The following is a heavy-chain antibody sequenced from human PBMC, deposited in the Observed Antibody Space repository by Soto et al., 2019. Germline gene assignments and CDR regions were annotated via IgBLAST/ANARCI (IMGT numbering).Heavy chain of an antibody. V-gene: IGHV3-15*07. CDR3: ATEPYYYDSSGFDA. CDR2: IKRKTDGGKT. J-gene: IGHJ4*02. Sequence: EVQLVESGGDLVKPGGSLRLSCAASGFTLSNAYMNWVRQAPGKGLEWVGRIKRKTDGGKTDYAAPVKGRFTISKDESKDRLYLQMNSLKTEDAAVYYCATEPYYYDSSGFDAWGQGTLVTVSS. CDR1: GFTLSNAY. D-gene: IGHD3-22*01.